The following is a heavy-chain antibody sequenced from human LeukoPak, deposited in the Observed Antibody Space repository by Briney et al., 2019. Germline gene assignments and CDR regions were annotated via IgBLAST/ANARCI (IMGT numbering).Heavy chain of an antibody. J-gene: IGHJ3*02. CDR3: ARNEVFSMTVALTSGHDAFEI. V-gene: IGHV4-34*01. CDR1: GGSFSGHY. D-gene: IGHD3-22*01. Sequence: SETLSLTCAFSGGSFSGHYWSWIRQPPGKGLEWIGEINHSGSVTYNPSLRSRVTISLDTSKNEFSLKVTSVTAADTAVYYCARNEVFSMTVALTSGHDAFEIWSQGQWSPSLQ. CDR2: INHSGSV.